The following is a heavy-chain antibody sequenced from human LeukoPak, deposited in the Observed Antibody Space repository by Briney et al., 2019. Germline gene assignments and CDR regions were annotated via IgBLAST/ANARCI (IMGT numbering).Heavy chain of an antibody. J-gene: IGHJ4*02. CDR1: GGSFSGYY. CDR2: INHSGST. CDR3: ARGRRSSGYRAYFDY. V-gene: IGHV4-34*01. Sequence: PSETLSLTCAVYGGSFSGYYWSWIRRPPGKGLEWIGEINHSGSTNYNPSLKSRVTISVDTSKNQFSLKLSSVTAADTAVYYCARGRRSSGYRAYFDYWGQGTLVTVSS. D-gene: IGHD3-22*01.